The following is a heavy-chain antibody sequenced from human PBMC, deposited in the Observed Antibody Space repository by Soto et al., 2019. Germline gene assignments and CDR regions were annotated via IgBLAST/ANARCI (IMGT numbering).Heavy chain of an antibody. CDR2: MNFNVGNA. Sequence: QEQLVQSGAEVKKPGASVKVSCKASGNIFSNSDINWVRQATGQGLEWMGWMNFNVGNAYRAQNFQGRLTMTRDTSIGTAYMEMNSLQSEDTAVCYCVRVSSRPWAFDLWGRGTLVSVSS. J-gene: IGHJ2*01. CDR3: VRVSSRPWAFDL. D-gene: IGHD6-6*01. CDR1: GNIFSNSD. V-gene: IGHV1-8*01.